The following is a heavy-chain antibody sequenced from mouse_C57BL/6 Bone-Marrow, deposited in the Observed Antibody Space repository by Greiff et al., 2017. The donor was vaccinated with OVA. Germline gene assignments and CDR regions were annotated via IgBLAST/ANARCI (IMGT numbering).Heavy chain of an antibody. CDR2: ISDGGSYT. V-gene: IGHV5-4*01. CDR1: GFTFSSYA. J-gene: IGHJ3*01. Sequence: EVQRVESGGGLVKPGGSLKLSCAASGFTFSSYAMSWVRQTPEKRLEWVATISDGGSYTYYPDNVKGRFTISRDNAKNNLYLQMSHLKSEDTAMYYCARGLGWFAYCGQGTLVTVSA. CDR3: ARGLGWFAY.